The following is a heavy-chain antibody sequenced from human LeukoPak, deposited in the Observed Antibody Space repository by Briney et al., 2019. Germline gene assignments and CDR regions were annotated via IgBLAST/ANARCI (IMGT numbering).Heavy chain of an antibody. CDR2: ISGSGGST. D-gene: IGHD5-24*01. J-gene: IGHJ4*02. CDR1: GFTFSSYA. Sequence: GSLRLSCAASGFTFSSYAMSWVRQAPGKGLEWVSAISGSGGSTYYADSVKGRFTISGDNSKNTLYLQMNSLRAEDTAVYYCAKSLTTYLDGYNESDYWGQGTLVTVSS. CDR3: AKSLTTYLDGYNESDY. V-gene: IGHV3-23*01.